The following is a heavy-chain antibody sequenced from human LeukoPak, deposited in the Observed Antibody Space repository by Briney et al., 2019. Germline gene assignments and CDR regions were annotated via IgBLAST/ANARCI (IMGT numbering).Heavy chain of an antibody. J-gene: IGHJ4*02. Sequence: GGSLRLSCEDSGFTFRSYEMNWVRQAPGKGLEWIAYLSSSGRAFSYADSVKGRFTIARDNAKNSVYLEMNSLRADDTAVYYCAGSARLMKGVVEVTALDDWGQGTLVTVSS. CDR3: AGSARLMKGVVEVTALDD. D-gene: IGHD3-3*01. V-gene: IGHV3-48*03. CDR2: LSSSGRAF. CDR1: GFTFRSYE.